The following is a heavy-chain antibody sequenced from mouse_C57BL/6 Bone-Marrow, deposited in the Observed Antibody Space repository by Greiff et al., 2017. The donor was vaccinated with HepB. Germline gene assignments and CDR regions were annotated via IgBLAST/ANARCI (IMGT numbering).Heavy chain of an antibody. CDR1: GYAFSSSW. D-gene: IGHD2-1*01. CDR3: ARSAIYYGNYGYFDV. V-gene: IGHV1-82*01. J-gene: IGHJ1*03. Sequence: VQLQQSGPELVKPGASVKISCKASGYAFSSSWMNWVKRRPGRGLEGIGRIYPGDGDTTYNGKFKGKATLTADKSSSTAYMQLSSLTSEDSAVYFCARSAIYYGNYGYFDVWGTGTTVTVSS. CDR2: IYPGDGDT.